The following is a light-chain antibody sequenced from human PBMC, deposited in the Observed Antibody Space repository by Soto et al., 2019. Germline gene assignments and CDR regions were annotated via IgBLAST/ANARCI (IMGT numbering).Light chain of an antibody. CDR3: QQLNSYPST. V-gene: IGKV1-9*01. CDR2: LAS. CDR1: QGISSY. Sequence: IQFTQSPSFLSSSVGDRVTITCRASQGISSYLAWYQQKPGKAPKLLIYLASTLQSGVPSRFSGSGSGTQFTLTISSLQPEDFATYYCQQLNSYPSTFGQGTRLEIK. J-gene: IGKJ5*01.